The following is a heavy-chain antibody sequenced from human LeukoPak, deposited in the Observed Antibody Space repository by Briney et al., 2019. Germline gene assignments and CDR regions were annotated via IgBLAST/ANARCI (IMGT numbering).Heavy chain of an antibody. J-gene: IGHJ6*03. CDR2: ISGSGGST. CDR1: GFTLSSYA. Sequence: GSLRLSCAASGFTLSSYAMSWVRQAPGKGLEWVSAISGSGGSTYYADSVKGRFTISRDNSKNTLYLQMNSLRAEDTAVYYCAKGPMTTDPASYYYYYMDVWGKGTTVTVSS. V-gene: IGHV3-23*01. CDR3: AKGPMTTDPASYYYYYMDV. D-gene: IGHD4-11*01.